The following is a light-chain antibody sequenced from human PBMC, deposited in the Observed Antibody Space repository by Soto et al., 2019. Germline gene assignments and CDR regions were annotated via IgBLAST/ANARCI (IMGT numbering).Light chain of an antibody. Sequence: QSVLTQPPSVSGAPGQRVIISCTGSSSNIGAGYDVHWHQQLPGTAPKLLIYGNSNRPSGVPDRFSGSKSGATASLAIKGLQAEDEGNYHCQSQDSSLSGSKVVFGGGTQLTVL. CDR3: QSQDSSLSGSKVV. J-gene: IGLJ2*01. CDR1: SSNIGAGYD. CDR2: GNS. V-gene: IGLV1-40*01.